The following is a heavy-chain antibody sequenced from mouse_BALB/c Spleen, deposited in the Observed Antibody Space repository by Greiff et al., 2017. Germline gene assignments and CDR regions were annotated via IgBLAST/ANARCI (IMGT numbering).Heavy chain of an antibody. Sequence: EVQLVESGGGLVQPGGSLRLSCATSGFTFTDYYMSWVRQPPGKALEWLGFIRNKANGYTTEYSASVKGRFTISRDNSQSILYLQMNTLRAEDSATYYCARDKANWDDYAMDYWGQGTSVTVSS. CDR3: ARDKANWDDYAMDY. V-gene: IGHV7-3*02. D-gene: IGHD4-1*02. CDR1: GFTFTDYY. CDR2: IRNKANGYTT. J-gene: IGHJ4*01.